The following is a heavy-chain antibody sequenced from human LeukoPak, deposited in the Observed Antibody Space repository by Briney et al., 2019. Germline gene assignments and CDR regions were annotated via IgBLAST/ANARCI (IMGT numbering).Heavy chain of an antibody. CDR1: GFTFNDYA. Sequence: PGGSLRLSCAASGFTFNDYAMHWVRQAPGKGLEWVSLISWDGGSTYYADSVKGRFTISRDNSKNSLYLQMNSLRAEDTALYYCAKDGGLRGSGSYSDYWGQGTLVTVSS. D-gene: IGHD3-10*01. J-gene: IGHJ4*02. CDR2: ISWDGGST. CDR3: AKDGGLRGSGSYSDY. V-gene: IGHV3-43D*03.